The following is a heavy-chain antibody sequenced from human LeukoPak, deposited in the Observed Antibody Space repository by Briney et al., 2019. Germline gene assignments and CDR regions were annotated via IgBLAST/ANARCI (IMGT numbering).Heavy chain of an antibody. CDR3: ARDYSFRYYSDSSGYGNYYDYMDV. D-gene: IGHD3-22*01. CDR1: GFTFSSYS. J-gene: IGHJ6*03. Sequence: GGSLRLSCAASGFTFSSYSMNWVRQAPGKGLEWVSSISSSSTYIYYADSVKGRLTISRDNAEKSLYLQMNSLRAEDTAVYYCARDYSFRYYSDSSGYGNYYDYMDVWGKGTTVTVSS. CDR2: ISSSSTYI. V-gene: IGHV3-21*01.